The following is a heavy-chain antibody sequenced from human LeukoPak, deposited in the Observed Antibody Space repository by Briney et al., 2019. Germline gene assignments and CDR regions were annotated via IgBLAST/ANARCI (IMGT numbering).Heavy chain of an antibody. CDR3: GKDRTPSSSAGDYFDS. CDR2: ATGSGGGGGT. CDR1: AFTFSNYA. J-gene: IGHJ4*02. Sequence: GGSLRLSCAASAFTFSNYAMNWVRQAPGKGLEWVSSATGSGGGGGTYYADSVKGRFTISRDSSKNTLFLQMNSLRVEDTAVYYCGKDRTPSSSAGDYFDSWGQGTLVTVSS. V-gene: IGHV3-23*01. D-gene: IGHD6-6*01.